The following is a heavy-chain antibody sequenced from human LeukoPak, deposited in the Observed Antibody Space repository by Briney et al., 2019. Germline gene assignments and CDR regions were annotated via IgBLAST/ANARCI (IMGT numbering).Heavy chain of an antibody. D-gene: IGHD3-22*01. V-gene: IGHV3-74*01. CDR3: AKGTYYYDSSGYNGGYYFDY. CDR1: GFTFSNYW. J-gene: IGHJ4*02. CDR2: INSDGINT. Sequence: GGSLRLSCAASGFTFSNYWMHWVRHAPGKGLVWASRINSDGINTSYADSVKGRFTISRDNFKNTLYVQMDSLRAEDTAEYYCAKGTYYYDSSGYNGGYYFDYWGQGTLVTVSS.